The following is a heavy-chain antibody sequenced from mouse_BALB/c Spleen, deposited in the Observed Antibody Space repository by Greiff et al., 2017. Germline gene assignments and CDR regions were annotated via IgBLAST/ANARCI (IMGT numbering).Heavy chain of an antibody. CDR1: GFTFSSYG. V-gene: IGHV5-6*02. J-gene: IGHJ1*01. CDR2: ISSGGSYT. CDR3: ARRDYGSRNWYFDV. D-gene: IGHD1-1*01. Sequence: EVKLMESGGDLVKPGGSLKLSCAASGFTFSSYGMSWVRQTPDKRLEWVATISSGGSYTYYPDSVKGRFTISRDNAKNTLYLQMSSLKSEDTAMYYCARRDYGSRNWYFDVWGAGTTVTVSS.